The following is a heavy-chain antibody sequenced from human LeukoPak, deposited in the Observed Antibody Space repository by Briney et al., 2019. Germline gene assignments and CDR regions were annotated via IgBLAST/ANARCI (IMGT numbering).Heavy chain of an antibody. V-gene: IGHV4-4*07. D-gene: IGHD3/OR15-3a*01. CDR3: ARVGSGYDFFDY. CDR1: GGAISGYY. Sequence: RASGTLSLTCTVSGGAISGYYWSWIRQPAGKGLEWLGRVYSSGSTKYNPSLESRVTMSVDTSKNQFSLKLNFVTAADTAVYYCARVGSGYDFFDYWGQGTLVTVSS. CDR2: VYSSGST. J-gene: IGHJ4*02.